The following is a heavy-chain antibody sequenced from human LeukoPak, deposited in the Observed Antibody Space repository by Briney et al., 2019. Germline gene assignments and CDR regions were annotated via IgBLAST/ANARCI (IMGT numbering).Heavy chain of an antibody. Sequence: GGSLRLSCAASGFTFSSYSMNWVRQAPGKGLEWVSYISSSSSTIYYADSVKGRFTISRDNAKNSLYLQMNSLRAEDTAVYYCARDWDYDFWSGYFIAHYYYYMDGWGKGTTVTASS. CDR1: GFTFSSYS. CDR2: ISSSSSTI. D-gene: IGHD3-3*01. CDR3: ARDWDYDFWSGYFIAHYYYYMDG. J-gene: IGHJ6*03. V-gene: IGHV3-48*01.